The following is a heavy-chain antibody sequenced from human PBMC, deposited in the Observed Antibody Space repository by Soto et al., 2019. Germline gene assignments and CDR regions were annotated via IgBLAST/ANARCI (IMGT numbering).Heavy chain of an antibody. Sequence: PSETLSLTCAVSGGSISSSNWWSWVRQPPGKGLEWIGEIYHSGSTNYNSSLKSRVTISVDKSKNQFSLKLSSVTAADTAVYYCATSQLGGYYYGMDVWGQGTTVTVSS. CDR2: IYHSGST. CDR1: GGSISSSNW. CDR3: ATSQLGGYYYGMDV. V-gene: IGHV4-4*02. D-gene: IGHD7-27*01. J-gene: IGHJ6*02.